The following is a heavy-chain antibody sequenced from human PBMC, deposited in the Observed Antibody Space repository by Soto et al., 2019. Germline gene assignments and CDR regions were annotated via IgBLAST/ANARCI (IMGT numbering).Heavy chain of an antibody. CDR2: IHSDGSST. CDR3: ARDRSYSLDV. Sequence: EVQLVASGGGLLQPGGSLRLSCAVSGSSCSNDWRHWVRQAPGKGLVWVSHIHSDGSSTNYAYCVKGRFTIARDNAKNTVYLQMNSLSAEDTAVYYCARDRSYSLDVWGQGTTVTVSS. J-gene: IGHJ6*02. V-gene: IGHV3-74*01. CDR1: GSSCSNDW.